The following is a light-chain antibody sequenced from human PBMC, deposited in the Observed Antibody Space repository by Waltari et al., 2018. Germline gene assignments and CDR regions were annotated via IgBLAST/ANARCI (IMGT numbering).Light chain of an antibody. J-gene: IGLJ2*01. Sequence: QSALTQPASVSGSPGQSVTIPCTGVSSYGDEYKIGPWFRQPPGKVPKLILFDVSNRPSNISNRFSGYKSGNTAYLTISRLQADDEADYYCTTYPDTNTPVVFGGGTKVTV. CDR3: TTYPDTNTPVV. V-gene: IGLV2-14*03. CDR2: DVS. CDR1: SSYGDEYKI.